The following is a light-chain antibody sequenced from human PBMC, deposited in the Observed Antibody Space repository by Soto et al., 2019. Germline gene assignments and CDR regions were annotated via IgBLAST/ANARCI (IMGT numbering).Light chain of an antibody. CDR1: QTVVYNSNNKNY. CDR2: SAS. Sequence: DIVMTQTPDSLALSLGERATISCKFRQTVVYNSNNKNYLAWYQQKPGQPPKLLIYSASTRESGVPDRFSGSGSGTDFTLTISSLQSEDVAVYYCQQYYTIPWTFGQGTKMEIK. CDR3: QQYYTIPWT. J-gene: IGKJ1*01. V-gene: IGKV4-1*01.